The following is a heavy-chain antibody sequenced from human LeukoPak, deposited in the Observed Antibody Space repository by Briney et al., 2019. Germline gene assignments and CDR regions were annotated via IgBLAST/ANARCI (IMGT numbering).Heavy chain of an antibody. D-gene: IGHD6-13*01. V-gene: IGHV1-69*04. CDR2: IIPILGIA. CDR3: ARGEVAAAQNFDY. J-gene: IGHJ4*02. CDR1: GGTFSSYA. Sequence: GASVKVSCKASGGTFSSYAISWVRQAPGQGLEWMGRIIPILGIANYAQKFQGRVTITADKSTSTAYMELSSLRSEDTAVYLCARGEVAAAQNFDYWGQGTLVTVSS.